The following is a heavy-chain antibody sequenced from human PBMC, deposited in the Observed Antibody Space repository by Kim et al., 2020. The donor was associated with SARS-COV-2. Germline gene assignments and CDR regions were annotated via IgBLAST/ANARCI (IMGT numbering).Heavy chain of an antibody. D-gene: IGHD2-21*02. Sequence: GESLKISCKGSGYSFTSYWIGWVRQMPGKGLEWMGIIYPDDSATKYSPSFQGQVTISADKSIITAYLQWSSLRASDSATYYCARLRGGNSPWFFDYWGQGTLVTVSS. CDR2: IYPDDSAT. V-gene: IGHV5-51*01. J-gene: IGHJ4*02. CDR1: GYSFTSYW. CDR3: ARLRGGNSPWFFDY.